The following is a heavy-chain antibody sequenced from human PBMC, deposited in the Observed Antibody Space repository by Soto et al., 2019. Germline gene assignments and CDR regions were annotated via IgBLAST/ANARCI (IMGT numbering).Heavy chain of an antibody. V-gene: IGHV1-18*01. D-gene: IGHD3-22*01. CDR1: GYTFTSYG. CDR2: ISAYNGNT. CDR3: ARDGYYDSSGYRSDFDY. Sequence: QVQLVQSGAEVKKPGASVKVSCKASGYTFTSYGISWVRQAPGQGLEWMGWISAYNGNTNYAQKLQGRVTMTTHTSTSTACMELRSLRSDDTAVYYCARDGYYDSSGYRSDFDYWGQGTLVTVSS. J-gene: IGHJ4*02.